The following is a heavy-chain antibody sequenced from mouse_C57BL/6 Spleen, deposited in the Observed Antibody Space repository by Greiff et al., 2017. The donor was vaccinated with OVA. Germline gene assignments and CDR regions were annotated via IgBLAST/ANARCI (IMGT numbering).Heavy chain of an antibody. CDR2: ISSGSSTI. D-gene: IGHD2-3*01. J-gene: IGHJ2*01. CDR3: ARRVDGYYLDY. CDR1: GFTFSDYG. V-gene: IGHV5-17*01. Sequence: EVKLMESGGGLVKPGGSLKLSCAASGFTFSDYGMHWVRQAPEKGLEWVAYISSGSSTIYYADTVKGRFTISRDNAKNTLFLQMTSLRSEDTAMYYCARRVDGYYLDYWGQGTTLTVSS.